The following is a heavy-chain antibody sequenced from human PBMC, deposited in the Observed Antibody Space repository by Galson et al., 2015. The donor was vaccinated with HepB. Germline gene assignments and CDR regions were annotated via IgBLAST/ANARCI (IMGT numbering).Heavy chain of an antibody. Sequence: SVKVSCKASGYTFTAYGFSWVRQAPGQGLEWMGWIGAYNGYTKYEQKVQGRVTMTTDTSTSTAYMELRSLRADDTAMYYCARTESYSNYADYWGQGTLVTVSS. V-gene: IGHV1-18*01. CDR2: IGAYNGYT. J-gene: IGHJ4*02. D-gene: IGHD4-11*01. CDR1: GYTFTAYG. CDR3: ARTESYSNYADY.